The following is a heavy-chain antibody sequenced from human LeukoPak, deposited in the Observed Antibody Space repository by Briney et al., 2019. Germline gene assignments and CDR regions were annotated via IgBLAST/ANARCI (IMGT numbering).Heavy chain of an antibody. CDR1: GFTFSSYD. CDR3: ARGHMLTGYYNFAWFDP. D-gene: IGHD3-9*01. J-gene: IGHJ5*02. V-gene: IGHV3-13*01. CDR2: IGTAGDT. Sequence: GGSLRLSCTASGFTFSSYDMHWVRQPTGKGLEWVSAIGTAGDTYYSHSVKGRFTISRENAKNSLYLHMNSLSAGDTAVYFCARGHMLTGYYNFAWFDPWGQGTLVTVSS.